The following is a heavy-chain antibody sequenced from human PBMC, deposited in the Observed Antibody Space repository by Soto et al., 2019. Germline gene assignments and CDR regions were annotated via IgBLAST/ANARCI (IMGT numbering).Heavy chain of an antibody. CDR3: ATMGHCSNGVCSSSSYGMDV. J-gene: IGHJ6*02. D-gene: IGHD2-8*01. CDR2: IKSKIDGGTS. V-gene: IGHV3-15*01. CDR1: GFTISGYA. Sequence: PGGSLRHSCAASGFTISGYAMSWVRQAPGKGLEWVGRIKSKIDGGTSDYAAPVKGRFSISRDDSKDTLFLQMNSLKTEDTAVYFCATMGHCSNGVCSSSSYGMDVCGLGTTVPVSS.